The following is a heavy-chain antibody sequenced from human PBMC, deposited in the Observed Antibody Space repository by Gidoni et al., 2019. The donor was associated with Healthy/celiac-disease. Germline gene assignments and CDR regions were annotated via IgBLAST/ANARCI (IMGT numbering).Heavy chain of an antibody. J-gene: IGHJ4*02. V-gene: IGHV3-11*06. CDR1: GFTFSDYY. D-gene: IGHD2-15*01. CDR3: AREGSRRYCSGGSCYRSRGRYFDY. CDR2: ISSSSSYT. Sequence: QVQLVESGGGLVKPGGSLRLSCAASGFTFSDYYMSWIRQAPGKGLEWVSYISSSSSYTTYADSVKGRFTISRDNAKNSLYLQMNSLRAEDTAVYYCAREGSRRYCSGGSCYRSRGRYFDYWGQGTLVTVSS.